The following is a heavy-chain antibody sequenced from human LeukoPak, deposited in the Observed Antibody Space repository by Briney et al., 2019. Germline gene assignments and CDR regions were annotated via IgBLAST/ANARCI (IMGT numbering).Heavy chain of an antibody. D-gene: IGHD5-18*01. Sequence: ASAKVSCKASDYTFTSYGISWVRQAPGQGLEWMGWISAYNGNTKYAQKLQGRVTMTTDTSTSTAYMELRSLRSDDTAVYYCARYGYHFYYYYYMDVWGKGTTVTVSS. CDR2: ISAYNGNT. J-gene: IGHJ6*03. CDR1: DYTFTSYG. CDR3: ARYGYHFYYYYYMDV. V-gene: IGHV1-18*01.